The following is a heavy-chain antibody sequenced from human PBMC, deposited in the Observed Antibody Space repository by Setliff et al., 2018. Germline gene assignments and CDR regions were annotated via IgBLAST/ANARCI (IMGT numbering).Heavy chain of an antibody. CDR3: TTDPSPTFGGVIGAAFDF. CDR2: IKGKNDGLAT. D-gene: IGHD3-16*01. Sequence: ESLKISCAASGFTFSSYSMKWVRQAPGKGLEWVGRIKGKNDGLATDYAAPVKGRFTISRDDSKNTLYLQMNSLKTEDTAVYYCTTDPSPTFGGVIGAAFDFWGQGTMVTVSS. J-gene: IGHJ3*01. CDR1: GFTFSSYS. V-gene: IGHV3-15*01.